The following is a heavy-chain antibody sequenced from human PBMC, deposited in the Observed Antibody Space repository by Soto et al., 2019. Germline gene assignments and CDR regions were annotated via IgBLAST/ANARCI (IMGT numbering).Heavy chain of an antibody. CDR3: ATYPSGGSWNSVVYYYYYMDV. V-gene: IGHV3-33*01. D-gene: IGHD2-15*01. Sequence: PGGSLRLSCAASGFTFSSYGMHWVRQAPGKGLEWVAVIWYDGSNKYYADSVKGRFTISRDNSKNTLYLQMNSLRAEDTAVYYCATYPSGGSWNSVVYYYYYMDVWGKGTTLTVSS. CDR2: IWYDGSNK. J-gene: IGHJ6*03. CDR1: GFTFSSYG.